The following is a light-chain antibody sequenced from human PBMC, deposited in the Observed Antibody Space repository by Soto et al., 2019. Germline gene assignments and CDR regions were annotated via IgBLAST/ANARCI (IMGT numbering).Light chain of an antibody. CDR2: SAS. CDR3: QQYGTSPIT. Sequence: EIVMTQSPATLSVSPGERATLSCRASQSVSSNLAWYQQKPGQAPRFLIYSASNRAAGIPDRFSGGGSGTDFALTINRLEPEDFAVYYCQQYGTSPITFGQGTRLEIK. CDR1: QSVSSN. J-gene: IGKJ5*01. V-gene: IGKV3-20*01.